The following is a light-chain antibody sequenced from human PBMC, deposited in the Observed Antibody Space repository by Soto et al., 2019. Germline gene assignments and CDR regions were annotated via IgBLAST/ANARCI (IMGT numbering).Light chain of an antibody. CDR2: DTS. J-gene: IGKJ1*01. CDR3: QEYIQWPPGM. Sequence: DIVVTQSPATLSASPGERVTFSCRASQFVSSRLAWYQRRPGQVPRLLIYDTSTRAPGISARFSGSGSGTEFTLTISSLQSEDFAVYYCQEYIQWPPGMFGPGTTVDIK. V-gene: IGKV3-15*01. CDR1: QFVSSR.